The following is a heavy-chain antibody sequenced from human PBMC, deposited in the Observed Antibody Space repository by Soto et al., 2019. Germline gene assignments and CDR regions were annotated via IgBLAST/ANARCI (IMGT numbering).Heavy chain of an antibody. Sequence: GGSLRLSCAASGFTFSNAWMSWVRQAPGKGLEWVGRIKSKTDGGTTDYAAPVKGRFTISRDDSKNTLYLQMNSLKTEDTAVYYCTTVGRIAAAEDYFDYWGQGTLVTVSS. D-gene: IGHD6-13*01. CDR3: TTVGRIAAAEDYFDY. CDR2: IKSKTDGGTT. J-gene: IGHJ4*02. CDR1: GFTFSNAW. V-gene: IGHV3-15*01.